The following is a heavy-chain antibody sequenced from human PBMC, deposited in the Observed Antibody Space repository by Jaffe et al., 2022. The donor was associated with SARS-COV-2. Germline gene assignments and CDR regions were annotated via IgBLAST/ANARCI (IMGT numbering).Heavy chain of an antibody. CDR3: AKEYDSSGYYYALQFLFDY. CDR1: GFTFSSYA. Sequence: EVQLVESGGGLVQPGGSLRLSCAASGFTFSSYAMSWVRQAPGKGLEWVSAISGSGGSTYYADSVKGRFTISRDNSKNTLYLQMNSLRAEDTAVYYCAKEYDSSGYYYALQFLFDYWGQGTLVTVSS. V-gene: IGHV3-23*04. CDR2: ISGSGGST. J-gene: IGHJ4*02. D-gene: IGHD3-22*01.